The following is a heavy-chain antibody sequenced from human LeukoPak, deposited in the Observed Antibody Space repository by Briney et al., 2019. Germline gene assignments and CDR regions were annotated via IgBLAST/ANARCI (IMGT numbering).Heavy chain of an antibody. D-gene: IGHD4-17*01. J-gene: IGHJ4*02. CDR2: ISGGGGTT. Sequence: GGSLRLSCAASGFTFSSYTMSWVRQAPGKGLEWVSCISGGGGTTYYADSVKGRFTISSDNSKNTVYLQINSLRAEDTAIYYCAINLRATVTPDFWGQGTLVTVSS. V-gene: IGHV3-23*01. CDR3: AINLRATVTPDF. CDR1: GFTFSSYT.